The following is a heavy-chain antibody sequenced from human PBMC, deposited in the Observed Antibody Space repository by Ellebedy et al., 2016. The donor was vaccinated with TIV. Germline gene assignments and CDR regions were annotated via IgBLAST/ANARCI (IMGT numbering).Heavy chain of an antibody. CDR2: IYYSGST. J-gene: IGHJ2*01. CDR1: GDSMSNYY. D-gene: IGHD4-23*01. CDR3: ARLRHYGGDSVWFFDL. Sequence: MPSETLSLTCTVSGDSMSNYYWSWIRQPPGKPLEWIGYIYYSGSTNYNPSLKSRATISLDTSKNQFSLRLTSVTAADTAVYYRARLRHYGGDSVWFFDLWGRGTLVTVSS. V-gene: IGHV4-59*08.